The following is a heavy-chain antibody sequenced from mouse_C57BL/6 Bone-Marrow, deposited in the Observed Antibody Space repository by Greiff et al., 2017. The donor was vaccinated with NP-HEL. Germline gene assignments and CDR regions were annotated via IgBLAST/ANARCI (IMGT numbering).Heavy chain of an antibody. Sequence: VQLQESGAELVMPGASVKLSCKASGYTFTSYWLHWVKQRPGQGLEWIGEIDPSDSYTNYNQKFKGKSTLTVDKSSSTAYMQLSSLTSEDSAVYYCARPYGWYFDVWGTGTTVTVSS. J-gene: IGHJ1*03. CDR1: GYTFTSYW. CDR3: ARPYGWYFDV. D-gene: IGHD1-1*01. CDR2: IDPSDSYT. V-gene: IGHV1-69*01.